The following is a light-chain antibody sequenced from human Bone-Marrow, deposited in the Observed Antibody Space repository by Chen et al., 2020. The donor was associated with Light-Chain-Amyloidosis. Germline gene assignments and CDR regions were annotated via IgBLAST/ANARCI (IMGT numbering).Light chain of an antibody. V-gene: IGKV1-NL1*01. J-gene: IGKJ1*01. CDR1: QAISYS. CDR3: QEYYSSPRT. CDR2: AAS. Sequence: DIQMTQSPFSLSASVGDRVTITCRASQAISYSLVWYQHKPGTAPKLLLYAASRLENGVPSMFGGSGSGSDYTHTISSLQPEDFSTYYCQEYYSSPRTFGQGTKVEIK.